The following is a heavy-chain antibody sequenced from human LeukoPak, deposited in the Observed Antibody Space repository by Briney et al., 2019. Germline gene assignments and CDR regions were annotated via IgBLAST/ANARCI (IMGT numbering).Heavy chain of an antibody. D-gene: IGHD2-2*01. J-gene: IGHJ4*02. Sequence: GGSLRLSCAASALTFSNYWTRWVRHAPGKGLVWVSHINTDGSITRYADSVKGRFTISRDNAKNTVYLQMNSLRAEDTALYFCARALNFRCSSSSCYGYWGQGTQVTVSS. CDR3: ARALNFRCSSSSCYGY. CDR1: ALTFSNYW. CDR2: INTDGSIT. V-gene: IGHV3-74*01.